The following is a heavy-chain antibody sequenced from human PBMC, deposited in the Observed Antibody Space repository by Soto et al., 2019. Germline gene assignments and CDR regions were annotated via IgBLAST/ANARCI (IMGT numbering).Heavy chain of an antibody. CDR1: GGSISSSNW. D-gene: IGHD6-19*01. J-gene: IGHJ4*02. V-gene: IGHV4-4*02. CDR3: ARHPRDSSGWTYYFDY. Sequence: XXTLSLTFAVSGGSISSSNWGSWVRQPPGKGLEWIGEIYHSGSTNYNPSLKSRVTISVDKSKNQFSLKLSSVTAADTAVYYCARHPRDSSGWTYYFDYWGQGTLVTVSS. CDR2: IYHSGST.